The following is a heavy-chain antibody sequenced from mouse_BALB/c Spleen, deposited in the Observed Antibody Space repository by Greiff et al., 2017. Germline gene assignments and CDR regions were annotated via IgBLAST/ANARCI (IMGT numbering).Heavy chain of an antibody. D-gene: IGHD1-1*01. J-gene: IGHJ4*01. CDR2: ISSGGST. CDR3: ARGRNYYGSSWGYAMDY. Sequence: EVHLVESGGGLVKPGGSLKLSCAASGFTFSSYAMSWVRQTPEKRLEWVASISSGGSTYYPDSVKGRFTISRDNARNILYLQMSSLRSEDTAMYYCARGRNYYGSSWGYAMDYWGQGTSVTVSS. CDR1: GFTFSSYA. V-gene: IGHV5-6-5*01.